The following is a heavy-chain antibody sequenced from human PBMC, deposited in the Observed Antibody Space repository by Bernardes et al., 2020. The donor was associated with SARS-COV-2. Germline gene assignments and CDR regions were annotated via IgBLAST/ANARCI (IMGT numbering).Heavy chain of an antibody. Sequence: SETLSLTCAVYGGSFSGYYWSWIRQPPGKGLECIGEINHSGSTNYNPSLQSRVTISVDTSKKQFSLKLSSVTAADTAMYYCARGDGEYSGRFYNYNGLDVWGKGITVTV. V-gene: IGHV4-34*01. CDR1: GGSFSGYY. CDR3: ARGDGEYSGRFYNYNGLDV. CDR2: INHSGST. D-gene: IGHD1-26*01. J-gene: IGHJ6*01.